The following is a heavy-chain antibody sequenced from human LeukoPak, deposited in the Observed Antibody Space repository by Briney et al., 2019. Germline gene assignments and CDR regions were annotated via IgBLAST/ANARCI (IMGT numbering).Heavy chain of an antibody. D-gene: IGHD7-27*01. J-gene: IGHJ6*02. V-gene: IGHV3-23*01. CDR1: GFTFSSYA. CDR2: ISGSGGST. CDR3: ARVGPWGQLYYYYGMDV. Sequence: PGGSLRLSCAASGFTFSSYAVSWVRQAPGKGLEWVSAISGSGGSTYYADSVKGRFTISRDNSKNTLYLQMNSLRAEDTAVYYCARVGPWGQLYYYYGMDVWGQGTTVTVSS.